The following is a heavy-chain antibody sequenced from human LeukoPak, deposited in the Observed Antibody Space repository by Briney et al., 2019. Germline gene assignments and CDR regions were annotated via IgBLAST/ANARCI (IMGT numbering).Heavy chain of an antibody. V-gene: IGHV3-9*01. J-gene: IGHJ4*02. CDR1: GFTFDDYA. Sequence: GGSLRLSCAASGFTFDDYAMHWVRQAPGKGLEWVSSISWNSGSIGYADSVKGRFTISRDNAQNSLYLQMNSLRAEDTAVYYCARDRIGSGPFDYWGQGTLVTVSS. D-gene: IGHD6-25*01. CDR2: ISWNSGSI. CDR3: ARDRIGSGPFDY.